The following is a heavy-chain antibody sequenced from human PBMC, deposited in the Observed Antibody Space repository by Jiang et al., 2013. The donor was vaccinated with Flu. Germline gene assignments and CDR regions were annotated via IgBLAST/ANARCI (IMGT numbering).Heavy chain of an antibody. CDR1: FSSYA. D-gene: IGHD2-2*01. V-gene: IGHV1-69*01. Sequence: FSSYAISWVRQAPGQGLEWMGGIIPIFGTANYAQKFQGRVTITADESTSTAYMELSSLRSEDTAVYYCARGCSSTSCPSGWFDPWGQGTLVTVSS. J-gene: IGHJ5*02. CDR3: ARGCSSTSCPSGWFDP. CDR2: IIPIFGTA.